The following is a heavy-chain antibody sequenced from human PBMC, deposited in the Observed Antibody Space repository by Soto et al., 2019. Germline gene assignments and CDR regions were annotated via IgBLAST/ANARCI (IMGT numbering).Heavy chain of an antibody. V-gene: IGHV1-3*01. D-gene: IGHD6-6*01. Sequence: ASVKVSCKASGYTFTSYAMHWVRQAPGQRLEWMGWISAYNGNTKYSQKLQGRVTMTTDTSTSTAYMELRSLRSDDTAVYYCAGTRKVYSSSPPDGYWGQGTLVTVSS. CDR2: ISAYNGNT. J-gene: IGHJ4*02. CDR3: AGTRKVYSSSPPDGY. CDR1: GYTFTSYA.